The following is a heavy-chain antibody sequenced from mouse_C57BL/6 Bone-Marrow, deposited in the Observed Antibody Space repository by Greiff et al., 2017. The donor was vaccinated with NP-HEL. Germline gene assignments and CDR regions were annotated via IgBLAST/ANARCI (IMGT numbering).Heavy chain of an antibody. D-gene: IGHD1-1*01. V-gene: IGHV1-9*01. CDR2: ILPGGGNT. CDR3: ERASYGGSYFDY. J-gene: IGHJ2*01. Sequence: QVQLKESGADLMKPGASVKLSCKASGFTFTGYWIEWVKQTPGHGLEWIGEILPGGGNTYYTERFKGQATFTADTSTNTAYMQLSMLKTEDAAIDCCERASYGGSYFDYWGQGTTLTVSS. CDR1: GFTFTGYW.